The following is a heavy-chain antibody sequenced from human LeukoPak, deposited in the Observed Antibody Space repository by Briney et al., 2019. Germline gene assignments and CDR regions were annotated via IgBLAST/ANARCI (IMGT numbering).Heavy chain of an antibody. J-gene: IGHJ6*03. D-gene: IGHD3-22*01. Sequence: GESLRLSCAASGFSFSTYGMHWVRQAPGAGLERLTYIRFDGTNKYYANSVKGRFTISSDNSRNTLSLQMDSLRIEDTAVYYCARTPYDSRGSAPQYWYIDVWGIGTTVTVSS. V-gene: IGHV3-30*02. CDR1: GFSFSTYG. CDR3: ARTPYDSRGSAPQYWYIDV. CDR2: IRFDGTNK.